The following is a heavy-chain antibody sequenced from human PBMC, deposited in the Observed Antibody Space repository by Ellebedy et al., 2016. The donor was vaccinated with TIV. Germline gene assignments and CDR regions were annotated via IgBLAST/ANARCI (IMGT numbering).Heavy chain of an antibody. Sequence: SETLSLXXTVSGGSISSYYWSWIRQPPGKGLEWIGYIYYSGSTNYNPSLKSRVTISVDTSKNQFPLKLSSVTAADTAVYYCARDKDHGWFDPWGQGTLVTVSS. CDR2: IYYSGST. CDR1: GGSISSYY. V-gene: IGHV4-59*01. J-gene: IGHJ5*02. CDR3: ARDKDHGWFDP.